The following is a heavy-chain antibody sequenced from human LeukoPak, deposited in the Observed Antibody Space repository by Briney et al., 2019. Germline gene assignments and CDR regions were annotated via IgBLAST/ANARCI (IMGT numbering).Heavy chain of an antibody. Sequence: PGGSLRLSCAASGFTVSSNYMSWVRQAPGKGLEWVSVIYSGGSTYYADSVKGRFTISRDNSKNTLYLQMNGLRAEDTAVYYCARDEGYYYGSGSPTTHYDYYYGMDVWGQGTTVTVSS. J-gene: IGHJ6*02. D-gene: IGHD3-10*01. V-gene: IGHV3-53*01. CDR2: IYSGGST. CDR3: ARDEGYYYGSGSPTTHYDYYYGMDV. CDR1: GFTVSSNY.